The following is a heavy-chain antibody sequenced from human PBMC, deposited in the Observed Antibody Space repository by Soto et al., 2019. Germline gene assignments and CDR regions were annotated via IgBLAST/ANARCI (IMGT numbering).Heavy chain of an antibody. CDR2: IKGDVSSM. J-gene: IGHJ3*01. D-gene: IGHD3-10*01. CDR3: ARGIPGHYGFDV. Sequence: EVQLVESGGGLAQAGESLRLSCEASGFTFSNYWMHWVRQVPGKGLVWVSRIKGDVSSMNYADSVKGRFTISRDNAKNTVFLQMDSLGAEDTAVYYCARGIPGHYGFDVWGQGTMVTVSS. CDR1: GFTFSNYW. V-gene: IGHV3-74*01.